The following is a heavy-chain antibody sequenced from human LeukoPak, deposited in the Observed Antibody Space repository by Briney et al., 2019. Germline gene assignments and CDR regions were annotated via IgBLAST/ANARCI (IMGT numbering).Heavy chain of an antibody. J-gene: IGHJ4*02. V-gene: IGHV3-30*18. CDR2: ISYDGSDK. CDR3: AKDNGHCSGGDCSSLGY. CDR1: GFSFIGFG. D-gene: IGHD2-21*02. Sequence: GGSLRLSCAPSGFSFIGFGFRWVREAPGKGLEWVAAISYDGSDKYYADSVKGRFTISRDNSKNTLYLQMNSLRTEDTAVYYCAKDNGHCSGGDCSSLGYWGQGTLVTVSS.